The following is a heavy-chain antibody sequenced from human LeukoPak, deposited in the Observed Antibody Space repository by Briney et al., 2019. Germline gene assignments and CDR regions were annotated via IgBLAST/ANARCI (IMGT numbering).Heavy chain of an antibody. CDR1: GFTFRSYE. CDR2: ISDIGTTQ. CDR3: ARDRSKVTAYDDALDI. V-gene: IGHV3-48*03. Sequence: GGSLRLSCAASGFTFRSYELNWVRQGPGKGLEWVSYISDIGTTQHYADSVKGRFIISRDNAKNSLYLQMNSLTAADTAVYYCARDRSKVTAYDDALDIWGQGTMVIVSS. J-gene: IGHJ3*02. D-gene: IGHD2-21*02.